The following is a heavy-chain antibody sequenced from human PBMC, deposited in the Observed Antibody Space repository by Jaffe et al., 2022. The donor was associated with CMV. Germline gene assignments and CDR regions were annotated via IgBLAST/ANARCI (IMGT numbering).Heavy chain of an antibody. D-gene: IGHD3-9*01. Sequence: QVQLVESGGGVVQPGRSLRLSCAASGFTFSSYGMHWVRQAPGKGLEWVAVISYDGSNKYYADSVKGRFTISRDNSKNTLYLQMNSLRAEDTAVYYCAKSPSPDIFSPFDYWGQGTLVTVSS. CDR1: GFTFSSYG. J-gene: IGHJ4*02. CDR2: ISYDGSNK. V-gene: IGHV3-30*18. CDR3: AKSPSPDIFSPFDY.